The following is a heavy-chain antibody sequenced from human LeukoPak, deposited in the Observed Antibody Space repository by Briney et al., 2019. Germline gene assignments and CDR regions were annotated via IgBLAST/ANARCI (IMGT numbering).Heavy chain of an antibody. J-gene: IGHJ4*02. V-gene: IGHV1-69-2*01. CDR1: GYTFTDYY. CDR2: VDPEDGET. Sequence: EASVKVPCKVSGYTFTDYYMHWVQQAPGKGLEWMGLVDPEDGETIYAEKFQGRVTITADTSTDTAYMELSSLRSEDTAVYYCATLPRYCSGGSCYGWGQGTLVTVSS. D-gene: IGHD2-15*01. CDR3: ATLPRYCSGGSCYG.